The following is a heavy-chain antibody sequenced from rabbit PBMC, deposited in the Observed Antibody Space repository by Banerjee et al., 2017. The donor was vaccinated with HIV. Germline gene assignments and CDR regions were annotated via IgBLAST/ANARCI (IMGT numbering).Heavy chain of an antibody. CDR1: GFSFSSNYW. V-gene: IGHV1S45*01. CDR2: IGAVST. J-gene: IGHJ6*01. CDR3: ARDAGGDGYSNDL. Sequence: QEQLEESGGDLVKPEGSLTLTCTASGFSFSSNYWLCWVRQAPGKGLEWIACIGAVSTYYATWAKGRFTISKTSSTTVTLQMTSLTAADTATYFCARDAGGDGYSNDLWGPGTLVTVS. D-gene: IGHD7-1*01.